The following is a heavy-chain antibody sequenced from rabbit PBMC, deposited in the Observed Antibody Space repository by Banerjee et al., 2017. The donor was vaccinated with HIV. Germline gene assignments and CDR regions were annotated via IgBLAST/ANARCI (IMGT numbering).Heavy chain of an antibody. V-gene: IGHV1S40*01. D-gene: IGHD4-1*01. CDR1: GFDLSTYYS. CDR2: IDAGRSGNT. J-gene: IGHJ4*01. Sequence: QSLEESGGGLVQPEGSLTLTCKASGFDLSTYYSICWVRQAPGKGLEWIACIDAGRSGNTYYASWAKGRFTISKTSSTTVTLQMTSLTAADTATYFCARDLAGVIGWNFGLWGPGTLVTVS. CDR3: ARDLAGVIGWNFGL.